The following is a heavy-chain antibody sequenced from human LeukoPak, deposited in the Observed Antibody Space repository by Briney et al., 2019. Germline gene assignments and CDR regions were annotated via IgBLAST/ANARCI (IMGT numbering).Heavy chain of an antibody. CDR3: ARRAVSAEYFQQ. J-gene: IGHJ1*01. Sequence: GESLKISCKGCGYSFTTYWIGWVRQMPGKGLEWMGIIYPGDSDTRYSPSFQGQVTISADKSISTAYLQWSSLKASDTAIYYCARRAVSAEYFQQWGQGTLVTVSS. CDR1: GYSFTTYW. CDR2: IYPGDSDT. V-gene: IGHV5-51*01.